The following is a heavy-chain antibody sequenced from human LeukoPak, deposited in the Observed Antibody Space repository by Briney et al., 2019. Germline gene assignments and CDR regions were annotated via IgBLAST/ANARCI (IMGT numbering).Heavy chain of an antibody. Sequence: AGGSLRLSCAASGFTLSSYSMNWVRQAPGKGLEWVAVISYDGSNKYYADSVKGRFTISRDNSKNTLYLQMNSLRAEDTAVYYCARSTMVAPLDYWGQGTLVTVSS. D-gene: IGHD3-10*01. CDR1: GFTLSSYS. V-gene: IGHV3-30*03. CDR3: ARSTMVAPLDY. CDR2: ISYDGSNK. J-gene: IGHJ4*02.